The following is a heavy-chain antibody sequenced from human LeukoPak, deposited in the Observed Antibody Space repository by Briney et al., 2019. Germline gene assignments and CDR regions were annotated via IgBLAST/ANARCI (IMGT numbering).Heavy chain of an antibody. CDR3: AKDLRGALYNWNYLPPKPDRSDAFDI. J-gene: IGHJ3*02. CDR2: ISGSGGST. D-gene: IGHD1-7*01. Sequence: PGGSLRLSCAASGFTFSSYAMSWVRQAPGKGLEWVSAISGSGGSTYYADSVKGRFTISRDNSKNTLYLQMNSLRAEDTAVYYCAKDLRGALYNWNYLPPKPDRSDAFDIWGQGTMVTVSS. V-gene: IGHV3-23*01. CDR1: GFTFSSYA.